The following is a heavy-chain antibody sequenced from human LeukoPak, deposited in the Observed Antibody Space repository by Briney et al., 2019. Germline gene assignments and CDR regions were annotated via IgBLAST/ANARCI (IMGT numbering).Heavy chain of an antibody. Sequence: PSETLSLTCTVSGGSVSSGSYYWSWIRQPPGKGLEWIGYIYHSGSTYYNPSLKSRVTISVDRSKNQFSLKLSSVTAADTAVYYCARRHWTYYFDYWGQGTLVTVSS. V-gene: IGHV4-30-2*01. J-gene: IGHJ4*02. CDR3: ARRHWTYYFDY. CDR1: GGSVSSGSYY. CDR2: IYHSGST. D-gene: IGHD3/OR15-3a*01.